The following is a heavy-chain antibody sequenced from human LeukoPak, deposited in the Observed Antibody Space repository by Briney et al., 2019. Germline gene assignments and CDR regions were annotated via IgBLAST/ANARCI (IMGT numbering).Heavy chain of an antibody. Sequence: SETLSLTCTVSGGSMSNYYWSWIRQPPGKGLEWIGYIYYSGSTDYNPSLKSRVTISVDTSKNKFSLKLRSVTAADTAVYYCARVCGGDCVPGAFDIWGQGTMVTVSS. D-gene: IGHD2-21*02. CDR2: IYYSGST. CDR1: GGSMSNYY. V-gene: IGHV4-59*01. J-gene: IGHJ3*02. CDR3: ARVCGGDCVPGAFDI.